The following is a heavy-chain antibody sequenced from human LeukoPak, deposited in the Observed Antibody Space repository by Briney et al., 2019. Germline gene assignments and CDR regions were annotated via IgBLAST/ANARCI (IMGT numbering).Heavy chain of an antibody. CDR2: IYYSGST. Sequence: PSETLSLTCTVSGGSISSSSYYWGWIRQPPGKGLEWIGSIYYSGSTYYNPSLKSRVTISVDTSKNQFSLKLSSVTAADTAVYYWARQANGVLWFGEFVDYWGQGTLVTVSS. CDR1: GGSISSSSYY. D-gene: IGHD3-10*01. J-gene: IGHJ4*02. CDR3: ARQANGVLWFGEFVDY. V-gene: IGHV4-39*01.